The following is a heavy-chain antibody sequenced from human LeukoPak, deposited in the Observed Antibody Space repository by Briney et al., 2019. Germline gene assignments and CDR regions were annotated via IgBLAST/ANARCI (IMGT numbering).Heavy chain of an antibody. D-gene: IGHD3-22*01. Sequence: PGGSLRLSRAASGFTFSNYWMHWVRQVPGKGLVWVSRINSDGINTSYADSVKGRFTISRDNAKNTLNLQMNSLRAEDTAVYYCARDLGQYYDTSDNWFDPWGQGTLVTVSS. J-gene: IGHJ5*02. V-gene: IGHV3-74*01. CDR1: GFTFSNYW. CDR3: ARDLGQYYDTSDNWFDP. CDR2: INSDGINT.